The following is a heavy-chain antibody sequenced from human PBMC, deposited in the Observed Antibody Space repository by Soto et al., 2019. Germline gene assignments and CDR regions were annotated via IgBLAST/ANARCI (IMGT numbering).Heavy chain of an antibody. CDR3: SAPPPVGTTHDD. CDR2: IKSKSDGGTT. J-gene: IGHJ1*01. D-gene: IGHD1-26*01. Sequence: GEPLKISCAGSGFTLSNAWMSWVRQAPGKGLEWVGRIKSKSDGGTTDYAAPVNGRFTISRDDSKNTLYLQMNSLKTEDTAVYFFSAPPPVGTTHDDWGQGALVTVSS. V-gene: IGHV3-15*01. CDR1: GFTLSNAW.